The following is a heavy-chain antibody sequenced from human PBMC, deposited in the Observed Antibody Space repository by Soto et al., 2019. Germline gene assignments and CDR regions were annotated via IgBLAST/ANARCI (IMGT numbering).Heavy chain of an antibody. CDR1: GYIFSDYY. CDR2: INANSGGT. D-gene: IGHD1-1*01. J-gene: IGHJ4*02. CDR3: ARLQIEVPDSN. Sequence: ASVKVSCKASGYIFSDYYMHWVRQAPGQGLEWMGWINANSGGTTYAQKFQGRVTMTRDTSISTAYMELSRLSSDDTAIYYCARLQIEVPDSNWGEGTLVTVSS. V-gene: IGHV1-2*02.